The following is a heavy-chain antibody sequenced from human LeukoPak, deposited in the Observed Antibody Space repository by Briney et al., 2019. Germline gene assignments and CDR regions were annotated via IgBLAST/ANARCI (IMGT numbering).Heavy chain of an antibody. CDR3: ARESGEFGLGYQLDP. V-gene: IGHV3-7*03. CDR2: IKQDGSEK. J-gene: IGHJ5*02. CDR1: GFTFNRYW. Sequence: GGSLRLSCAASGFTFNRYWMSWVRQAPGKGLEWVANIKQDGSEKYYVDFVKGRFTISRDNAKNSLYLQMNSLRAEDTAVYYCARESGEFGLGYQLDPWGQGTLVSVSS. D-gene: IGHD2-2*01.